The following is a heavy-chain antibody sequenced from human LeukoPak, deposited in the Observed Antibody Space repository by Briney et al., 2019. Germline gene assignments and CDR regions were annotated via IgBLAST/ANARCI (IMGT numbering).Heavy chain of an antibody. Sequence: GGSLRLSCAASGFTFSSYGMYWVRQAPGKGLEWVAFIRYDGSNKYYADSVKGRFTISRDNSKNTLYLQMNSLRAVDTAVYYCARGPSGGNGFSYWGLGTLVTVSS. CDR1: GFTFSSYG. D-gene: IGHD2-15*01. CDR3: ARGPSGGNGFSY. CDR2: IRYDGSNK. J-gene: IGHJ4*02. V-gene: IGHV3-30*02.